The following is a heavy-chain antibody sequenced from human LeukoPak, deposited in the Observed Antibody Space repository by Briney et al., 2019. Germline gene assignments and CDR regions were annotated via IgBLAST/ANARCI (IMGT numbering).Heavy chain of an antibody. Sequence: GGSLRLSCAASGFTFSSYSMTWVRQAPGKGLEWVSNISSSSSTIYYADSVKGRFTISRDNAKNSLYLQMNSLRGEDTAVYYCAKDRQITMIVVVITPAINAFDIWGQGTMVTVSS. D-gene: IGHD3-22*01. CDR3: AKDRQITMIVVVITPAINAFDI. CDR1: GFTFSSYS. CDR2: ISSSSSTI. V-gene: IGHV3-48*01. J-gene: IGHJ3*02.